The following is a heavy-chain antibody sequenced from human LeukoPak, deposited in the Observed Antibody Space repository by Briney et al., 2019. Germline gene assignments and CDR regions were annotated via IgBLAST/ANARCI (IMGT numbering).Heavy chain of an antibody. D-gene: IGHD6-6*01. Sequence: ASVKVSCKASGYTFTSHYMHWVRQAPGQGLEWMGLINPSGSSTLYAQKFQGRDTMTRDTSISTAYMELSRLRSDDTAVYYCARDHPSIAAVDYWGQGTLVTVSS. V-gene: IGHV1-46*01. CDR1: GYTFTSHY. CDR2: INPSGSST. CDR3: ARDHPSIAAVDY. J-gene: IGHJ4*02.